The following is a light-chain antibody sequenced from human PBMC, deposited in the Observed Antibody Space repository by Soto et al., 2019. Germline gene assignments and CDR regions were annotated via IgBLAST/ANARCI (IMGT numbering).Light chain of an antibody. J-gene: IGKJ4*01. CDR2: WAS. Sequence: DIVMTQSPDSLAVSLGERATINCKSSQSVLYSSNNKNYLAWYQQKPGQPPKLLIYWASTRESGVPDRFSGSGSGTDFTLTISSLQAEDVAVYYCQQYYSTPFAFGGGTKVDIK. V-gene: IGKV4-1*01. CDR1: QSVLYSSNNKNY. CDR3: QQYYSTPFA.